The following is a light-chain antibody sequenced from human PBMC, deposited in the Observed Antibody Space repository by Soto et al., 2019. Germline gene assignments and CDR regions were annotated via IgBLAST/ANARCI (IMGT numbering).Light chain of an antibody. Sequence: DIQLTQSPSFLSASVGDRVTITCRASQGISSYLAWYQQKPGKAPKLLIYAASTLQSGVPSSFSGSGSGTEFTRTISSLQPEDFATYYCQQLTFGTGTRLEIK. CDR2: AAS. J-gene: IGKJ5*01. CDR3: QQLT. V-gene: IGKV1-9*01. CDR1: QGISSY.